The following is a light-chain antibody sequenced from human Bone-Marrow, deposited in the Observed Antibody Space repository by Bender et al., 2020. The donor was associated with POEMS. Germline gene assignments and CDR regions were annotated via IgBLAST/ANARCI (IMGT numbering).Light chain of an antibody. J-gene: IGLJ2*01. CDR1: ISDVGGYNY. Sequence: QSALTQPASVSGSPGQSITISCTGTISDVGGYNYVSWYQQHPGKAPKLMIYDVSNRPSGVSNRFSGSKSGNTASLTISGLQAEDEATYYCSSYTISSTPVVFGGGTKLTVL. CDR3: SSYTISSTPVV. V-gene: IGLV2-14*03. CDR2: DVS.